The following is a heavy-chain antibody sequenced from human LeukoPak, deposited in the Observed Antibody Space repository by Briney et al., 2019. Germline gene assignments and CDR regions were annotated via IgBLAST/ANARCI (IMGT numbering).Heavy chain of an antibody. Sequence: GGSLRLPCAASGFTVSNNYMSWVRQAPGKGLEWVSVLYSGGSTYYADSVKGRFTISRDSSKNTLYLQMNSLRAEDTAVYYCVRDPYCSGGSCYQDWGQGTLVTVSS. CDR2: LYSGGST. V-gene: IGHV3-66*01. D-gene: IGHD2-15*01. CDR3: VRDPYCSGGSCYQD. CDR1: GFTVSNNY. J-gene: IGHJ4*02.